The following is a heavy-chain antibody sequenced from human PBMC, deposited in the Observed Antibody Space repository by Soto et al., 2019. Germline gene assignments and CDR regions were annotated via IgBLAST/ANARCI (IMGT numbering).Heavy chain of an antibody. V-gene: IGHV4-39*01. J-gene: IGHJ6*02. Sequence: SETLSLTCTVSGGSISSSSYYWGWIRQPPGKGLEWIGSIYYSGSTYYNPSLKSRVTISVDTSKNQFSLKLSSVTAADTAVYYCARPYYYDSSGSPLGGMDVWGQGTTVTVSS. CDR3: ARPYYYDSSGSPLGGMDV. D-gene: IGHD3-22*01. CDR2: IYYSGST. CDR1: GGSISSSSYY.